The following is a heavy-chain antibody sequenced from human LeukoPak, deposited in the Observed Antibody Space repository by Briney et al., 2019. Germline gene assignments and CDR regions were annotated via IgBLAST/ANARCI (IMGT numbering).Heavy chain of an antibody. V-gene: IGHV3-48*04. D-gene: IGHD5-18*01. CDR1: GFTFSSYT. CDR3: AREWDTAMVTSPDY. Sequence: GGSLRLSCAASGFTFSSYTMNWVRQAPGKGLEWVSYISSGGNTIYYADSVKGRFTISRDNAKNSLYLQMNSLRAEDTAVYYCAREWDTAMVTSPDYWGQGTLVTVSS. J-gene: IGHJ4*02. CDR2: ISSGGNTI.